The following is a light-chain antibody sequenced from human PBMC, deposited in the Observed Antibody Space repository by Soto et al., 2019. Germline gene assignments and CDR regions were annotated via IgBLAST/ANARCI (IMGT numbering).Light chain of an antibody. CDR3: NSFTTENAYV. CDR1: SSDVGGFDH. CDR2: DVS. Sequence: QSVLTQPASVSGSPGRSITISCTGASSDVGGFDHVSWYQQHPGKVPRLLIYDVSSRPSGVSDRFSGSKSGNTASLTISGLQFEEGAAYHCNSFTTENAYVFGTGTKVTVL. J-gene: IGLJ1*01. V-gene: IGLV2-14*03.